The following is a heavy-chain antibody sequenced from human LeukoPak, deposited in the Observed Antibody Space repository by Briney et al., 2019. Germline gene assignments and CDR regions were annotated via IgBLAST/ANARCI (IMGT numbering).Heavy chain of an antibody. V-gene: IGHV1-69*06. Sequence: SVKVSCKASVGTFSSYVINWVREAPGQGLGWGGGFMPISGTANHAQTFQGRVTLTAEKSTSPSYMELSSLRSEDTAVYYCARNLYGGNSWDVFDYWGQGTLVTVSS. CDR1: VGTFSSYV. CDR2: FMPISGTA. CDR3: ARNLYGGNSWDVFDY. J-gene: IGHJ4*02. D-gene: IGHD4-23*01.